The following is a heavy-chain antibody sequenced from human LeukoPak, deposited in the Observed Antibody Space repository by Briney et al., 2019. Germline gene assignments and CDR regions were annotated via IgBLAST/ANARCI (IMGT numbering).Heavy chain of an antibody. D-gene: IGHD2-15*01. CDR3: ARVLWDCSGGSCYSEATRQGDWYFDL. CDR2: INPRSGST. CDR1: GYTFTSHY. V-gene: IGHV1-46*01. Sequence: ASVKVSCKASGYTFTSHYMHWVRQAPGQGLEWMGVINPRSGSTSYPQKFQGRVTMTRDTSTSTFYMEMSSLRSEDTAVYYCARVLWDCSGGSCYSEATRQGDWYFDLWGRGTLVTVSS. J-gene: IGHJ2*01.